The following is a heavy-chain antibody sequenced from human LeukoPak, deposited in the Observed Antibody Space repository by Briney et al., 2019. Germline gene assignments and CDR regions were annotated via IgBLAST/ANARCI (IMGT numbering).Heavy chain of an antibody. J-gene: IGHJ4*02. CDR3: TSTTIFGVVTKKNFDY. CDR1: GFTFCDYA. Sequence: GGSLRLSCTASGFTFCDYAMSWFRQAPGKGLEWVGFIRSKAYGGTTEYAASVKGRFTISRDDSKSIAYLQMNSLKTEDTAVYYCTSTTIFGVVTKKNFDYWGQGTLVTVSS. V-gene: IGHV3-49*03. D-gene: IGHD3-3*01. CDR2: IRSKAYGGTT.